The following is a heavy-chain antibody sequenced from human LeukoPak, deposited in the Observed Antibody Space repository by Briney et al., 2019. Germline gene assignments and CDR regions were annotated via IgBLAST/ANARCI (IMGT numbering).Heavy chain of an antibody. J-gene: IGHJ4*02. D-gene: IGHD5-12*01. CDR2: ISSSGSTI. CDR3: VRDGGVSGYDLLDY. Sequence: GGSLRLSCAASGFTFSSYSMNWVRQAPGKGLEWVSYISSSGSTIYYADSVKGRFTISRDNAKNSLSLQMNSLRAEDTAVYYCVRDGGVSGYDLLDYWGQGTLVTVSS. V-gene: IGHV3-48*04. CDR1: GFTFSSYS.